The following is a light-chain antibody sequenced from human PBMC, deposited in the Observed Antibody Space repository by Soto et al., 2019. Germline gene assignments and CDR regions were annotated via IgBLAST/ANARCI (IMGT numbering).Light chain of an antibody. CDR2: DAS. CDR1: QSVSSY. CDR3: QHRSTWPS. V-gene: IGKV3-11*01. J-gene: IGKJ5*01. Sequence: DIALNQSPTSLSLSPGHPPPLCCRASQSVSSYLAWSKQKPGQAPRLLIDDASNRATGLPARFSGSGSGTDFTLTISRLEPEYFAIYYCQHRSTWPSFGQGTQVDIK.